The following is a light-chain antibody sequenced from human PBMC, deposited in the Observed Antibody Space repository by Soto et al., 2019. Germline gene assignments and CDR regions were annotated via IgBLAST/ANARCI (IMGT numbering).Light chain of an antibody. CDR1: SSDVGLYDY. J-gene: IGLJ1*01. CDR3: SSYGGNSNYV. CDR2: EVT. Sequence: QSVLTQPPSASGSPGQSVTISCTGTSSDVGLYDYVSWYQQHPGKVPKLLIYEVTQWPSGVPDRFSGSKSGNTASLTVSGLQAEDEADYYCSSYGGNSNYVFGTGTKVTVL. V-gene: IGLV2-8*01.